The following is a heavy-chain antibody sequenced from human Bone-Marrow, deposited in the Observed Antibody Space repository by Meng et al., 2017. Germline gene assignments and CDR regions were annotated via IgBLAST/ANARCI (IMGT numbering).Heavy chain of an antibody. CDR2: ISSSGSTI. CDR3: ARDLSRGSSGYYYVLWYFDL. Sequence: GESLKISCAASGSTFSDYYMSWIRQAPGKGLEWVSYISSSGSTIYYTDSVKGRFTISRDNAKDSLYLQVNSLRAGDTAVYYCARDLSRGSSGYYYVLWYFDLWGHGTLVTVSS. V-gene: IGHV3-11*04. D-gene: IGHD3-22*01. J-gene: IGHJ2*01. CDR1: GSTFSDYY.